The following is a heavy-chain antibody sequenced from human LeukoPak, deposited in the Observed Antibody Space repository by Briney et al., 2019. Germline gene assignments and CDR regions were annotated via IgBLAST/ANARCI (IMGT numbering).Heavy chain of an antibody. D-gene: IGHD2/OR15-2a*01. Sequence: SETLSLTCTVSGYSISSGYYWSWIRQPAGKGLEWIGRIYTSGSTNYNPSLKSRVTMSVDTCKNQFSLRLSPVTAADTAVYYCARDNNDAFDIWGQGTMVTVSS. CDR2: IYTSGST. J-gene: IGHJ3*02. V-gene: IGHV4-4*07. CDR1: GYSISSGYY. CDR3: ARDNNDAFDI.